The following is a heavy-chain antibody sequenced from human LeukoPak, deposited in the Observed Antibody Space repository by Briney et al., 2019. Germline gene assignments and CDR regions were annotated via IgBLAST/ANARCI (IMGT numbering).Heavy chain of an antibody. CDR1: GGSFSSYY. D-gene: IGHD3-22*01. CDR2: IYYSGST. CDR3: ARERGGYYDSSGYQPYYFDY. V-gene: IGHV4-59*01. Sequence: PSETLSLTCAVYGGSFSSYYWSWIRQPPGKGLEWIGYIYYSGSTNYNPSLKSRVTISVDTSKNQFSLKLSSVTAADTAVYYCARERGGYYDSSGYQPYYFDYWGQGTLVTVSS. J-gene: IGHJ4*02.